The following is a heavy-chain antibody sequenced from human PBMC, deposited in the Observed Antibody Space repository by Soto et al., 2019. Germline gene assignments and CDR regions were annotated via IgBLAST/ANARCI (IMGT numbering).Heavy chain of an antibody. CDR2: IYPGDSDT. D-gene: IGHD3-22*01. CDR3: AVGPMNYHYGMDV. V-gene: IGHV5-51*01. CDR1: GCSFTSYR. Sequence: ETQKISCERCGCSFTSYRFGWERQMPGKGLEWMGIIYPGDSDTIYSPSFQGQVTISADKSISTAYLQWSSLKASDTPLYSCAVGPMNYHYGMDVWGKGTTVTVPS. J-gene: IGHJ6*04.